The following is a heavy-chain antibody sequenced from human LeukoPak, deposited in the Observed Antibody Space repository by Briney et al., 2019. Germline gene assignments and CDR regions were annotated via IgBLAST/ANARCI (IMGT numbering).Heavy chain of an antibody. CDR2: IKQDGSEK. J-gene: IGHJ4*02. CDR3: ARWREIVVFFDY. V-gene: IGHV3-7*01. CDR1: GFTFSSYW. D-gene: IGHD3-22*01. Sequence: GSLRLSCTASGFTFSSYWMSWVRQAPGKGLEWVANIKQDGSEKYYVDSVKGRFTISRDNAKNSLYLQMNSLRAEDTAVYYCARWREIVVFFDYWGQGTLVTVSS.